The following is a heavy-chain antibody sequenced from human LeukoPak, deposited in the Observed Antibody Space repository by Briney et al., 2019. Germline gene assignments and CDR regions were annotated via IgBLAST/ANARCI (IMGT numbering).Heavy chain of an antibody. CDR3: AKDLSSSSRGDAFDI. J-gene: IGHJ3*02. CDR2: ISYDGSNK. CDR1: GFTFSSYG. D-gene: IGHD6-13*01. Sequence: GGSLRLSCAASGFTFSSYGMHWVRQAPGKGLEWVAVISYDGSNKYYADSVKGRFTISRDNSKNTLYLQMNSLRAEDTAVYYCAKDLSSSSRGDAFDIWGQGTMVTVSS. V-gene: IGHV3-30*18.